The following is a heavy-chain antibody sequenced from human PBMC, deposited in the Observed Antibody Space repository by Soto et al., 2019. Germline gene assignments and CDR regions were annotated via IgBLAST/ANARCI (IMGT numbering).Heavy chain of an antibody. CDR2: ISSSSYT. Sequence: GGSLRLSCAASGFTFSDYYMSWIRQAPGKGLEWVSSISSSSYTNYADSVKGRFTISRDNAKNSLYLQMNSLRAEDTAVYYCAYSNYVLGWFDPWGQGTLVTVSS. CDR1: GFTFSDYY. V-gene: IGHV3-11*06. CDR3: AYSNYVLGWFDP. D-gene: IGHD4-4*01. J-gene: IGHJ5*02.